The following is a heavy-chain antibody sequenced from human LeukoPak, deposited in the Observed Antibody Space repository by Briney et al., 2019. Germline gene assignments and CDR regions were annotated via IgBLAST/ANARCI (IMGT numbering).Heavy chain of an antibody. Sequence: GGSLRLSCAASGLTFTRFGMHWVRQAPGKGLEWVAIVSYDGSNKYYADSVKGRFTISRDNSKNTLYLQMNSLRAEDTAVYYCAKDSGYSSGWSNWGQGTLITVSS. CDR2: VSYDGSNK. CDR3: AKDSGYSSGWSN. CDR1: GLTFTRFG. D-gene: IGHD6-19*01. V-gene: IGHV3-30*18. J-gene: IGHJ4*02.